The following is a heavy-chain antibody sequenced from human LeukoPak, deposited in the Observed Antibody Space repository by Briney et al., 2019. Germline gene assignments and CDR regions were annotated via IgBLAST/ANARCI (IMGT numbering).Heavy chain of an antibody. J-gene: IGHJ4*02. V-gene: IGHV3-30*19. Sequence: GGSLRLSCVASGFPFSSYGMHWVRQAPGKGLEWVAVIWYDGSNKYYADSVKGRFTTSRDNSKNMLYLQMNSLSAEDTAVYYCARGPGYSSGWYVLSVDYWGQGTLVTVSS. CDR3: ARGPGYSSGWYVLSVDY. CDR1: GFPFSSYG. CDR2: IWYDGSNK. D-gene: IGHD6-19*01.